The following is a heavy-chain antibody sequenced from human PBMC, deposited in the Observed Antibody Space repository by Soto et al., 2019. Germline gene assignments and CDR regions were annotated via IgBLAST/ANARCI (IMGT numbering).Heavy chain of an antibody. Sequence: DVQLVESGGVLIQPGGSLRLSCAASGFTVSSNYMSWLRQAPGKGLECVSVIDSGGTTYYADSVKGRFTISRDNSENTVYLQMNNLRGEDTAVYHCAKSGGDRAFDIWGQGTRVTVSS. V-gene: IGHV3-53*01. CDR3: AKSGGDRAFDI. CDR1: GFTVSSNY. CDR2: IDSGGTT. D-gene: IGHD2-21*01. J-gene: IGHJ3*02.